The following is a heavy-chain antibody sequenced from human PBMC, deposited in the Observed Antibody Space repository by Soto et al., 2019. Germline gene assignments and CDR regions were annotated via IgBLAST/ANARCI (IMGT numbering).Heavy chain of an antibody. D-gene: IGHD6-6*01. CDR3: VREAVASGPNYFDT. CDR2: IYHSGST. CDR1: GGTITSGRSS. V-gene: IGHV4-30-2*06. J-gene: IGHJ5*02. Sequence: SETLSLTCSVSGGTITSGRSSWNWIRQSPGKGLEWIAYIYHSGSTYYNPSLKSRVTISVDRSENQFSLKLTSVTAADTAVYYCVREAVASGPNYFDTWGQGTLVSVSP.